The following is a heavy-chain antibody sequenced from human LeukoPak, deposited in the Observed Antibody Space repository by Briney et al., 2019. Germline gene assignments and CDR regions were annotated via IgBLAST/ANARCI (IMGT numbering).Heavy chain of an antibody. D-gene: IGHD6-13*01. CDR2: ISGSGGST. Sequence: PGGSLRLSCAASGFTFSSYAMSWVRQAPGKGLEWVSAISGSGGSTYYADSVKGRFTISRDNSKNTLYLQMNSLRAEETAVYYCANLIAAAGFYFDHWGEGTLVTVSS. J-gene: IGHJ4*02. CDR1: GFTFSSYA. V-gene: IGHV3-23*01. CDR3: ANLIAAAGFYFDH.